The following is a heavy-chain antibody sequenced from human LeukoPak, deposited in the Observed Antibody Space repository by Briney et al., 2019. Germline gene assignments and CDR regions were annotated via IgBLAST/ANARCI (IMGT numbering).Heavy chain of an antibody. J-gene: IGHJ4*02. CDR1: GGSISSYY. V-gene: IGHV4-59*08. D-gene: IGHD1-26*01. CDR3: AGLTGGSDGPRTPFDC. CDR2: IYYSGST. Sequence: PSETLSPTCTVSGGSISSYYWSWIRQPPGKGLEWIGDIYYSGSTNYNPSLKSRVTISVDTSKTQFSLWLSSVTAADTAVYYSAGLTGGSDGPRTPFDCWGQGTLVTVS.